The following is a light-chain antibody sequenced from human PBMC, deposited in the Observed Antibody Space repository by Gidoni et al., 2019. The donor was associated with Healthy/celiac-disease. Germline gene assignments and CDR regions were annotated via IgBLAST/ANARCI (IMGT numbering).Light chain of an antibody. CDR3: QQCYSTPRT. Sequence: DIKMTQSPSSLSASVGDRVTITCRASQSISSYLNWYQQKPGKAPKLLLYAAYSLQSGVPSRFSGSGSGTDFTLTISSLQPEDFATYYCQQCYSTPRTFGQGTKVEIK. CDR1: QSISSY. CDR2: AAY. V-gene: IGKV1-39*01. J-gene: IGKJ1*01.